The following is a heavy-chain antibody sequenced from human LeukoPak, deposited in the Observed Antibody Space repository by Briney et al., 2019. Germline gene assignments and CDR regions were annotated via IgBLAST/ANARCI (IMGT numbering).Heavy chain of an antibody. D-gene: IGHD3-16*01. J-gene: IGHJ4*02. Sequence: GGSLRLSCAASGFTFSSYGMHWVRQAPGKGLEWVSGISGSGGSTYYADYVKGRFTISRDNSKNTLYLQMNSLRAEDTAVYYCAKGRGRRDWYFDYWGQGTLVTVSS. CDR3: AKGRGRRDWYFDY. V-gene: IGHV3-23*01. CDR2: ISGSGGST. CDR1: GFTFSSYG.